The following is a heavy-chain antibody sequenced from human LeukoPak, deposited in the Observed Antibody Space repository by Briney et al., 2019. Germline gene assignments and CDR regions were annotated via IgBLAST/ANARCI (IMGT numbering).Heavy chain of an antibody. J-gene: IGHJ4*02. Sequence: PGGSLRLSCAASGFTFSTYWMHWVRQAPGKGLEWVAVISYDGSNKYYADSVKGRFTISRDNSKNTLYLQMNSLRAEDTAVYYCARERSSGYDPGAYYFDYWGQGTLVTVSS. CDR2: ISYDGSNK. CDR1: GFTFSTYW. CDR3: ARERSSGYDPGAYYFDY. D-gene: IGHD3-22*01. V-gene: IGHV3-30-3*01.